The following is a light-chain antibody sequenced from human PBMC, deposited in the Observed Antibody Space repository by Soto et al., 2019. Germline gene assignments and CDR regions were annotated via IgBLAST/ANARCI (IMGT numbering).Light chain of an antibody. Sequence: EIVLTQTPLLSPVTLGQPASISCRSSRSLVASDGNAYLTWLHQRPGQPPRPLIYKVSQRLSGVPDRFSGSGAGTDFTLHISRVEAEDVGTYFCRQATLWRTFGQGTRLEIK. CDR1: RSLVASDGNAY. V-gene: IGKV2-24*01. CDR2: KVS. CDR3: RQATLWRT. J-gene: IGKJ5*01.